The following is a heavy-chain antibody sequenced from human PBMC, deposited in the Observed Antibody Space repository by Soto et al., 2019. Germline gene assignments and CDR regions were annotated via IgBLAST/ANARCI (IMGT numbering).Heavy chain of an antibody. J-gene: IGHJ5*02. Sequence: SETLSLTCTCSGGSISSSAYYWGWIRQPPGKGLEWIGTIFYSGSTYYNPSLKSRVTIFVNTSKNNFSLRLSSVTAADTAVYYCARHPATVIVGAPYLGWFDPWRQGTLVTAPQ. CDR3: ARHPATVIVGAPYLGWFDP. D-gene: IGHD3-22*01. V-gene: IGHV4-39*01. CDR1: GGSISSSAYY. CDR2: IFYSGST.